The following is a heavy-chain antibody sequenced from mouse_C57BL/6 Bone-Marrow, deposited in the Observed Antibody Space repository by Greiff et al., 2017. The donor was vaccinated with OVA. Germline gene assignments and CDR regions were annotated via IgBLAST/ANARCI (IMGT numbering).Heavy chain of an antibody. CDR2: ISGGGGNT. V-gene: IGHV5-9*01. Sequence: EVKLMESGGGLVKPGGSLKLSCAASGFTFSSYTMSWVRQTPEKRLEWVATISGGGGNTYYPDSVKGRFTISRDNAKNTLYLQMSSLRSEDTALYYCARLKSFPTYFDVWGTGTTVTVSS. CDR1: GFTFSSYT. CDR3: ARLKSFPTYFDV. J-gene: IGHJ1*03.